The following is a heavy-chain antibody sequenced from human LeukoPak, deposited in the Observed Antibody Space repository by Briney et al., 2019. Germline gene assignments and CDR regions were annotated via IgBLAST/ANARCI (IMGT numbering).Heavy chain of an antibody. V-gene: IGHV4-61*02. CDR2: IYTSGST. D-gene: IGHD4-17*01. CDR1: GGSIGSGSYY. CDR3: AGGDMTTVQDWFDP. Sequence: PSQTLSLTCTVSGGSIGSGSYYWSWIRQPAGKGLEWIGRIYTSGSTNYNPSLKSRVTISVDTSKNQFSLKLSSVTAADTAVYYCAGGDMTTVQDWFDPWGQGTLVTVSS. J-gene: IGHJ5*02.